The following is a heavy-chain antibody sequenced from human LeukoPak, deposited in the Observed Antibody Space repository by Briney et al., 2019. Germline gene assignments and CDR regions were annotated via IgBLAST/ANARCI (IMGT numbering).Heavy chain of an antibody. CDR1: GGSMNSYY. D-gene: IGHD1-26*01. CDR3: ARDYRGSFDP. J-gene: IGHJ5*02. Sequence: PSETLSLTCSVSGGSMNSYYWSWIRQSPGKGLEWIGYIYYSGSTNYNPSLKSRVTISVDTSKNQFSLKLSSVTAADTAVYYCARDYRGSFDPWGQGTLVTVSS. V-gene: IGHV4-59*01. CDR2: IYYSGST.